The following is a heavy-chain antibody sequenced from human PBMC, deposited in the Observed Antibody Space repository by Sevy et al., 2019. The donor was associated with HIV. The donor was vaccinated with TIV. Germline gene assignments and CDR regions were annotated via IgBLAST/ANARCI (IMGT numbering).Heavy chain of an antibody. V-gene: IGHV4-59*12. D-gene: IGHD3-10*01. CDR1: GGSINSFY. Sequence: SETLSLTCTVSGGSINSFYWSWIRQTPGKGLEWIGYIYHSGTTKHNASLKSRIAISIDTSNNQFSLRVRPVTAADTAVYFCARGGAGFGSGSDAPFDVWGQRALVTVSS. J-gene: IGHJ4*02. CDR3: ARGGAGFGSGSDAPFDV. CDR2: IYHSGTT.